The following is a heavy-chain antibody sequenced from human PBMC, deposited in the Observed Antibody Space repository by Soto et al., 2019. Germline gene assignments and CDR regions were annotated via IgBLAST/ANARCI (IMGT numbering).Heavy chain of an antibody. V-gene: IGHV3-33*01. CDR3: PRDDWYSSSWYSFPIFPHSSGMDV. Sequence: GGPLRLSWAASGSTSSSDGMHWVRQAPGKGLEWVAVIWNEGSKKYYADSTKGRFTIPTDHSKNALYLQMNSLRAEDTAVYYCPRDDWYSSSWYSFPIFPHSSGMDVWAQGTTVTVSS. CDR1: GSTSSSDG. D-gene: IGHD6-13*01. J-gene: IGHJ6*02. CDR2: IWNEGSKK.